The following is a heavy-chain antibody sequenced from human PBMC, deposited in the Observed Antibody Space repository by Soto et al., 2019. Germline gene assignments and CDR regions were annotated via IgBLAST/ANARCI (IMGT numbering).Heavy chain of an antibody. CDR3: ARDAVSKRSPYSSVPPYYYYGMDV. V-gene: IGHV3-33*01. CDR1: GFTFSSYG. CDR2: IWYDGSNK. D-gene: IGHD6-19*01. J-gene: IGHJ6*02. Sequence: GGSLRLSCAASGFTFSSYGMHWVRQAPGKGLEWVAVIWYDGSNKYYADSVKGRFTISRDNSKNTLYLQMNSLRAEDTAVYYCARDAVSKRSPYSSVPPYYYYGMDVWGQGTTVTVSS.